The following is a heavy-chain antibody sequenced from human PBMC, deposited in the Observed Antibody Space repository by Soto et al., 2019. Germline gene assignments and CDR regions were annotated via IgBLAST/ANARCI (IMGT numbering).Heavy chain of an antibody. CDR2: ISYDGSNK. CDR1: GFTFSSYG. J-gene: IGHJ6*02. V-gene: IGHV3-30*18. CDR3: AKVAGNYDYYYYYGMDV. Sequence: GGSLRLSCAASGFTFSSYGMHWVRQAPGKGLEWVAVISYDGSNKYYADSVKGRFTISRDNSKNTLYLQMNSLRAEDTAVYYCAKVAGNYDYYYYYGMDVWGQGTTVTVSS. D-gene: IGHD4-4*01.